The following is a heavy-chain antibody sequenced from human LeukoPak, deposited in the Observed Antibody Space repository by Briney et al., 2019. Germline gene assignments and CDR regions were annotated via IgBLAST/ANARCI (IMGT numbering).Heavy chain of an antibody. CDR3: ARFPPMDDFDY. V-gene: IGHV4-34*01. D-gene: IGHD3-10*01. J-gene: IGHJ4*02. CDR1: GGSFSGYY. CDR2: INHSGST. Sequence: KSSETLSLTCAVYGGSFSGYYWSWIRQPPGKGLEWIGEINHSGSTNYNPPLKSRVTISVDTSKNQFSLKLSSVTAADTAVYYCARFPPMDDFDYWGQGTLVTVSS.